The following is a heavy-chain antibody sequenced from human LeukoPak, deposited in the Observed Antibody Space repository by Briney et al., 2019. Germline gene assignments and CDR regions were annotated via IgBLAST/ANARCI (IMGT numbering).Heavy chain of an antibody. J-gene: IGHJ4*02. V-gene: IGHV1-18*04. D-gene: IGHD2-15*01. CDR3: ARVPPSLYCSGGSCLPFSDY. Sequence: ASVKVSCKASGYTFTGYYMHWVRQAPGQGLEWMGWISAYNGNTNYAQKLQGRVTMTTDTSTSTAYMELRSLRSDDTAVYYCARVPPSLYCSGGSCLPFSDYWGQGTLVTVSS. CDR2: ISAYNGNT. CDR1: GYTFTGYY.